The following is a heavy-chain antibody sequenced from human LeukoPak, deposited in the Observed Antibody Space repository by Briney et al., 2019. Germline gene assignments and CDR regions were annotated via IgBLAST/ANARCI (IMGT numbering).Heavy chain of an antibody. J-gene: IGHJ4*02. Sequence: GGSLRLSCAASGFTFSSYSMNWVRQAPWKGLEWVSSISSSSSYIYYADSVKGRFTISRDNAKNSLYLQMNSLRAEDTAVYYFASAFGGVIGDYWGQGTLVTVSS. CDR2: ISSSSSYI. V-gene: IGHV3-21*01. CDR1: GFTFSSYS. D-gene: IGHD3-16*01. CDR3: ASAFGGVIGDY.